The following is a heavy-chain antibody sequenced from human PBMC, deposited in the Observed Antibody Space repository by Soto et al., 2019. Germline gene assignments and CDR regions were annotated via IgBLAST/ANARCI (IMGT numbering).Heavy chain of an antibody. CDR1: GFTFSSYA. CDR2: IYYSGNT. J-gene: IGHJ4*02. CDR3: ARQIRYTYGYFPRYIDQ. V-gene: IGHV4-39*01. D-gene: IGHD5-18*01. Sequence: PGGSLRLSCAASGFTFSSYAVSWVRQAPGKGLEWIGSIYYSGNTYYNPSLKSRLTISVDTSKSQFSLTLSSVTAADSAMYFCARQIRYTYGYFPRYIDQWGQGTRVTVSS.